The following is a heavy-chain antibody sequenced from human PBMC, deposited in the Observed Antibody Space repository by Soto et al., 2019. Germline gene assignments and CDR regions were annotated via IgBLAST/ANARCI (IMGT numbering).Heavy chain of an antibody. V-gene: IGHV3-7*01. CDR3: AREDLAVFDY. D-gene: IGHD6-19*01. CDR2: ISQDGRET. J-gene: IGHJ4*02. Sequence: PGGSLRLSCVGSGHTFHNYAMTWVRQAPGKGLEWVSSISQDGRETYYADSVKGRFSISRDNAKNTLYLQMNSLRAEDTAVYYCAREDLAVFDYWGQGALVTVSS. CDR1: GHTFHNYA.